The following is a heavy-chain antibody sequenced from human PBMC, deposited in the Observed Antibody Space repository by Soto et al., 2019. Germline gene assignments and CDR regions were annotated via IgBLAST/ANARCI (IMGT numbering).Heavy chain of an antibody. CDR1: GGSFSGYY. CDR3: ARRTYYYDSSGYHPFPFDY. V-gene: IGHV4-34*01. J-gene: IGHJ4*02. D-gene: IGHD3-22*01. Sequence: SETLSLTCAVYGGSFSGYYWSWIRQPPWKWLEWIGEINHSGSTNYNPSLKSRVTISVDTSKNQFSLKLSSVTAADTAVYYCARRTYYYDSSGYHPFPFDYWGQGTLVTVS. CDR2: INHSGST.